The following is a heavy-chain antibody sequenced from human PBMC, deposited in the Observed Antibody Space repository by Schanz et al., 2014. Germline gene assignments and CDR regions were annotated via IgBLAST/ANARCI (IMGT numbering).Heavy chain of an antibody. CDR3: AKGMGYCSGGTCYDYYYYGLDV. J-gene: IGHJ6*02. Sequence: QVQLVESGGGVVQPGRSLRLSCAASGFAFSVYGMHWVRQAPGKGPEWLSYIATSSSTRHYADSVKGRFTISRDNSENTLYLQMNSLSADDTAVFYCAKGMGYCSGGTCYDYYYYGLDVWGQGTTVTVSS. CDR2: IATSSSTR. V-gene: IGHV3-NL1*01. CDR1: GFAFSVYG. D-gene: IGHD2-15*01.